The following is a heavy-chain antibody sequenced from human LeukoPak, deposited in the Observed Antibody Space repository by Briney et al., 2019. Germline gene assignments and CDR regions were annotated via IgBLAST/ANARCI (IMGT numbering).Heavy chain of an antibody. CDR2: INPNSGGT. Sequence: ASVKVSCKTSGYSFIDYYMHWVRQAPGQGLEWMGWINPNSGGTNYAQKFQGRVTMTRDTSISTAYMELSRLRSDDTAVYYCARDKIWFGESDAFDIWGQGTMVTVSS. CDR3: ARDKIWFGESDAFDI. J-gene: IGHJ3*02. D-gene: IGHD3-10*01. CDR1: GYSFIDYY. V-gene: IGHV1-2*02.